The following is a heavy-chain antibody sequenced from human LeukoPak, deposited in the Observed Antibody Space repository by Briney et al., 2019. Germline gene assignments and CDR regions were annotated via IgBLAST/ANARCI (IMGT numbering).Heavy chain of an antibody. Sequence: ASVKVSCKASGGTFSSYAISWVRQAPGQGLEWMGGIIPIFGTANYAQKFQGRVTITTDESTSTAYMELSSLRSEDTAVYYCARGSSGYETNYYMDVWAKGPRSPSP. V-gene: IGHV1-69*05. J-gene: IGHJ6*03. D-gene: IGHD5-12*01. CDR1: GGTFSSYA. CDR2: IIPIFGTA. CDR3: ARGSSGYETNYYMDV.